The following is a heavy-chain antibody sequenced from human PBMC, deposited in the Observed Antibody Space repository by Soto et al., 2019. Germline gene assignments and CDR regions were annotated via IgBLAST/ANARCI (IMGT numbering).Heavy chain of an antibody. Sequence: QVQLVASGGGLVQPGGSLRLSCAASGFTFSDYYMSWLGQPPGKGLEWVSYISKSGSIIHFADSVKGRFAISRDNAKNTLYLQMSSLRAEDTALYYCARDLSPYSDYYDESTSETWFDPWGQGTLVTVSS. CDR1: GFTFSDYY. V-gene: IGHV3-11*01. CDR2: ISKSGSII. J-gene: IGHJ5*02. D-gene: IGHD3-16*01. CDR3: ARDLSPYSDYYDESTSETWFDP.